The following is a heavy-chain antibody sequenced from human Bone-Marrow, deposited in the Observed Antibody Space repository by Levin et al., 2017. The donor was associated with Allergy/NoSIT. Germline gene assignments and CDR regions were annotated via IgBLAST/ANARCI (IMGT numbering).Heavy chain of an antibody. V-gene: IGHV1-69*06. CDR3: ARALRLLESVFDY. CDR1: GGTFSSYA. D-gene: IGHD3-3*01. J-gene: IGHJ4*02. Sequence: SVKVSCKASGGTFSSYAISWVRQAPGQGLEWMGGIIPIFGTANYAQKFQGRVTITADKSTSTAYMELSSLRSEDTAVYYCARALRLLESVFDYWGQGTLVTVSS. CDR2: IIPIFGTA.